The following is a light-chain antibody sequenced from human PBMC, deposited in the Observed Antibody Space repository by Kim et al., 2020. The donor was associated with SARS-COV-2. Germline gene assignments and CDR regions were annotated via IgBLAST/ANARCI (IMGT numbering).Light chain of an antibody. Sequence: GETVTISCTRSGGNIASSYVQWDQQRPGSSPTTLIYEDSQRTPGVPERFSGSVDSSSNSASLTISGLKTEDEADYYCQSYDDFNRVFGGGTKVTVL. CDR3: QSYDDFNRV. CDR2: EDS. J-gene: IGLJ3*02. CDR1: GGNIASSY. V-gene: IGLV6-57*01.